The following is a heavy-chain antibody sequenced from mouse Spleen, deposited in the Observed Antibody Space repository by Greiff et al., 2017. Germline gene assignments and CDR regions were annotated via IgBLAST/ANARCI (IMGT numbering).Heavy chain of an antibody. Sequence: EVQVVESGPGLVKPSQSLSLTCSVTGYSITSGYYWNWIRQFPGNKLEWMGYISYDGSNNYNPSLKNRISITRDTSKNQFFLKLNSVTTEDTATYYCARDPSSYYGYFDYWGQGTTLTVSS. CDR3: ARDPSSYYGYFDY. CDR1: GYSITSGYY. J-gene: IGHJ2*01. D-gene: IGHD1-1*01. V-gene: IGHV3-6*02. CDR2: ISYDGSN.